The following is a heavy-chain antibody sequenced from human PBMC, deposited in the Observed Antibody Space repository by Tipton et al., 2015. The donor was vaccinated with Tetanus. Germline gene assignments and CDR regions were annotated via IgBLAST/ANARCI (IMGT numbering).Heavy chain of an antibody. Sequence: TLSLTCSVSGGSISGSSYYWSWIRQPPGKALEWIGSIYYSGSTFYRPSLQSRVTISVDTSKNQFSLRLSSVTAADTAVYFCARHPPPYYYGSGSYLDYWGQGTPVTVSS. CDR2: IYYSGST. D-gene: IGHD3-10*01. J-gene: IGHJ4*02. V-gene: IGHV4-39*01. CDR3: ARHPPPYYYGSGSYLDY. CDR1: GGSISGSSYY.